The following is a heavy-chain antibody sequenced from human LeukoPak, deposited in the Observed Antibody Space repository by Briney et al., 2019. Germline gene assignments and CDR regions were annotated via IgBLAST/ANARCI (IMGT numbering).Heavy chain of an antibody. V-gene: IGHV3-30*02. CDR3: AKNSYYDILTYYYYYYMDV. CDR1: GFTFSNYG. Sequence: GGTLRLSCAASGFTFSNYGMHWVRQAPGKGLEWVAFIRYDGSNKYYADSVKGRFTISRDNSKNTLYLQMNSLRAEDTAVYYCAKNSYYDILTYYYYYYMDVWGKGTTVTISS. D-gene: IGHD3-9*01. J-gene: IGHJ6*03. CDR2: IRYDGSNK.